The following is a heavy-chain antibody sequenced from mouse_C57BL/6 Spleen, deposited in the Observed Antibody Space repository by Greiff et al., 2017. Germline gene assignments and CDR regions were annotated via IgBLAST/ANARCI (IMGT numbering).Heavy chain of an antibody. Sequence: EVKLMESGEGLVKPGGSLKLSCAASGFTFSSYAMSWVRQTPEKRLEWVAYISSGGDYIYYADTVKGRFTISRDNARNTLYLQMSSLKSEDTAMYYCTRGGGNYQSSTEYFDVWGTGTTVTVSS. J-gene: IGHJ1*03. CDR2: ISSGGDYI. V-gene: IGHV5-9-1*02. CDR1: GFTFSSYA. CDR3: TRGGGNYQSSTEYFDV. D-gene: IGHD2-1*01.